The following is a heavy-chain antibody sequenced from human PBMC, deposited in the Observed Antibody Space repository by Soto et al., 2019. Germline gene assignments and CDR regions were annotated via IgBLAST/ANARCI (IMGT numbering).Heavy chain of an antibody. CDR2: ISGSGGST. J-gene: IGHJ4*02. Sequence: EVQLLESGGGLVQPGGSLRLSGVASGFTFTSYAMGWVRQAPVKGLEWVSAISGSGGSTYYADSVKGRFTISRDNSKNTLYLQMNSVRAEDTTVYYCARRGSGSYYDYWGQGTLVTVSS. CDR1: GFTFTSYA. CDR3: ARRGSGSYYDY. D-gene: IGHD1-26*01. V-gene: IGHV3-23*01.